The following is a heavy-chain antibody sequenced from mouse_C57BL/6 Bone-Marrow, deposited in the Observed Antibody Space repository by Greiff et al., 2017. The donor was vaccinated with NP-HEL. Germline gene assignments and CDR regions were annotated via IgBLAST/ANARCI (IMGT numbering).Heavy chain of an antibody. D-gene: IGHD2-1*01. Sequence: EVQLQQSGTVLARPGASVKMSCKTSGYTFTSYWMPWVKQRPGQGLEWIGAIYPGNSDTSYNQKFKGKAKLTAVTSASTAYMELSSLRNEDSAVYYCTYGNYYYAMDYWGQGTSVTVSS. J-gene: IGHJ4*01. CDR1: GYTFTSYW. CDR2: IYPGNSDT. V-gene: IGHV1-5*01. CDR3: TYGNYYYAMDY.